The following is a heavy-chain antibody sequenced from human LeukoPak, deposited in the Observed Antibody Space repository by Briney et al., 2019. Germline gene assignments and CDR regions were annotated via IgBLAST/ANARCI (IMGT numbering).Heavy chain of an antibody. Sequence: GGSLRLSCAASGFTVSRNYMNWVRQAPGKGLEWVSIIYSGGRTYYADSVKGRFTISRDNSKNILYLQMNSLRAEDTAVYYCASTGYTSSWYVLYWGQGTLVTVSS. CDR1: GFTVSRNY. CDR2: IYSGGRT. CDR3: ASTGYTSSWYVLY. D-gene: IGHD6-13*01. J-gene: IGHJ4*02. V-gene: IGHV3-53*01.